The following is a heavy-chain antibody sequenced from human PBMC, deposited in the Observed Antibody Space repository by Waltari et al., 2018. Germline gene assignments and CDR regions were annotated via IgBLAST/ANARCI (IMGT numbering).Heavy chain of an antibody. Sequence: QVQLVESGGGVVQPGGSLRLSCAASGFTFSSYGMHWVRQAPGKGLEWVAFIRYDGSNKYYADCGKGRFTISRDNSKNTLYLQMNSLRAEDTAVYYCAKGRPEAAAGSLAWFDPWGQGTLVTVSS. V-gene: IGHV3-30*02. D-gene: IGHD6-13*01. J-gene: IGHJ5*02. CDR3: AKGRPEAAAGSLAWFDP. CDR1: GFTFSSYG. CDR2: IRYDGSNK.